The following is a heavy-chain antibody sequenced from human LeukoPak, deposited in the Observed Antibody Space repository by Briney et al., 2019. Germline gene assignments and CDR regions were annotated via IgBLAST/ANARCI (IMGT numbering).Heavy chain of an antibody. J-gene: IGHJ4*02. V-gene: IGHV4-39*07. CDR2: IYYSGST. Sequence: SETLSLTCTVSGGSISSSSYYWGWIRQPPGKGLEWIGSIYYSGSTYYNPSLKSRVTISVDTSKNQFSLKLSSVTAADTAVYYCASEPTVTTPYYFNYWGQGTLVTVSS. CDR1: GGSISSSSYY. D-gene: IGHD4-17*01. CDR3: ASEPTVTTPYYFNY.